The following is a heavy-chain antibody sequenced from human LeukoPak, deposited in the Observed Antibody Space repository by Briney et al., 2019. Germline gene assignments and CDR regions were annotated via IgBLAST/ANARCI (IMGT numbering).Heavy chain of an antibody. CDR3: ARDAVDTANAV. D-gene: IGHD5-18*01. CDR1: GFFFDDYG. J-gene: IGHJ6*02. V-gene: IGHV3-74*01. Sequence: GGSLRLSCVASGFFFDDYGMHWVRQAPGKGLVWVSHINSDGSITSYADSVKGRFTISRDNAKNTLYLQMNSLRAEDTAVYYCARDAVDTANAVWGQGTTVTVSS. CDR2: INSDGSIT.